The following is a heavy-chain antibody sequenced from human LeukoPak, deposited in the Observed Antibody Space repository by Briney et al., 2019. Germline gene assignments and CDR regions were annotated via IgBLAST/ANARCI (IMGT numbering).Heavy chain of an antibody. Sequence: GASVKVSCKPSGYTFTGYYMHRVRQAPGQGLEWMGWMNPNSGGTNCAQKFQERVTITRDMSTSTAYMELSSLRSEDTAVYYCAAVWIQPTPSHYFDYWGQGTLVTVSS. CDR3: AAVWIQPTPSHYFDY. J-gene: IGHJ4*02. D-gene: IGHD5-18*01. CDR2: MNPNSGGT. V-gene: IGHV1-2*02. CDR1: GYTFTGYY.